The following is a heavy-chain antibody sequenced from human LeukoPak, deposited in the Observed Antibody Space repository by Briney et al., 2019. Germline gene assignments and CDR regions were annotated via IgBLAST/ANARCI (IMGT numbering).Heavy chain of an antibody. J-gene: IGHJ4*02. Sequence: ASVKVSCKASGYTFTSYAMNWVRQAPGQGLACMGWISSHNGDTNYAQKFQGRVTMTTDTSTSTAYMEVRSLGSDDTAVYYCARALRHSDASGTVLDYWGQGTLVTVSS. V-gene: IGHV1-18*01. CDR3: ARALRHSDASGTVLDY. CDR2: ISSHNGDT. D-gene: IGHD5-12*01. CDR1: GYTFTSYA.